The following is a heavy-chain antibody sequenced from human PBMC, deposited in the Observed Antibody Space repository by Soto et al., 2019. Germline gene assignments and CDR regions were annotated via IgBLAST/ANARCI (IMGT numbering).Heavy chain of an antibody. CDR1: GFSFHANA. V-gene: IGHV3-23*01. Sequence: QLLESGGGLVQLGGSLRLSCAASGFSFHANALSWVRQTPGKGLQWVSTITESGVTAYYADSVKGRFSISRDNGKAILYLQMSGLSVEDTAVYYCAKVPFSSSWNQDGFQVWGPGTMVAVSS. D-gene: IGHD6-13*01. CDR2: ITESGVTA. J-gene: IGHJ3*01. CDR3: AKVPFSSSWNQDGFQV.